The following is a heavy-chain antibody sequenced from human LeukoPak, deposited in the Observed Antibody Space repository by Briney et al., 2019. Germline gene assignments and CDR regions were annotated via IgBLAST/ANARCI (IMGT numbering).Heavy chain of an antibody. CDR2: TYHSGST. Sequence: SETLSLTCAVSGGSISSSNWWSWVRQPPGKGLEWIGETYHSGSTNYNPSLKSRVTISVDKSKNQFSLKLSSVTAADAAVYYCANSSRYCTNGVCRSGQFQHWGQGTLVTVSS. V-gene: IGHV4-4*02. CDR1: GGSISSSNW. CDR3: ANSSRYCTNGVCRSGQFQH. J-gene: IGHJ1*01. D-gene: IGHD2-8*01.